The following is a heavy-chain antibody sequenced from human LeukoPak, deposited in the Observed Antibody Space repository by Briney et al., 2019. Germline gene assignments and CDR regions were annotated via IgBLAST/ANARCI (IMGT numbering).Heavy chain of an antibody. D-gene: IGHD3-3*01. CDR2: IYYSGST. CDR3: ARQLSVAVVVNEDNWFDP. V-gene: IGHV4-39*01. J-gene: IGHJ5*02. CDR1: GGSISSSSYY. Sequence: SETLSLTCTVSGGSISSSSYYWGWIRQPPGKGLEWIGSIYYSGSTYYNPSLKSRVTISVDTSKNQFSLNLSSVTAADTAVYYCARQLSVAVVVNEDNWFDPWGQGTLVTVSS.